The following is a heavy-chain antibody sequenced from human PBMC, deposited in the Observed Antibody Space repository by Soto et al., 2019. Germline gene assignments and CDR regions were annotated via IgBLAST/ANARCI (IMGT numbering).Heavy chain of an antibody. D-gene: IGHD3-22*01. J-gene: IGHJ4*02. CDR1: GGSINNYF. Sequence: PSETLSLTCTVSGGSINNYFWSWIRQPPEKGLEWIGYISYSGSTSYNPSLKSRVTISLDTSKNQFSLKLSSVTAADTAMYYCARYYYDSSGYYYEFDYWGQGTLVTVSS. V-gene: IGHV4-59*01. CDR2: ISYSGST. CDR3: ARYYYDSSGYYYEFDY.